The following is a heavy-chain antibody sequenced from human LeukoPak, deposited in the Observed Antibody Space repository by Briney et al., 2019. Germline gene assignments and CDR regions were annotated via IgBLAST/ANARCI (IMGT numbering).Heavy chain of an antibody. CDR1: GFIFNNYA. Sequence: GGSLRLSCAASGFIFNNYAMNWIRQAPGKGLEWVSGISASGLVTYYADSVKGRFTISRDNAKNSLYLQMNSLRAEDTAVYYCAELGITMIGGVWGKGTTVTISS. J-gene: IGHJ6*04. CDR3: AELGITMIGGV. CDR2: ISASGLVT. D-gene: IGHD3-10*02. V-gene: IGHV3-23*01.